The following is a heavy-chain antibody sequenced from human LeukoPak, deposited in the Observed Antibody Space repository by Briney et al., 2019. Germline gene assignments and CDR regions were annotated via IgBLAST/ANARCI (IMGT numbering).Heavy chain of an antibody. J-gene: IGHJ3*02. V-gene: IGHV4-59*11. CDR2: ISHIGST. CDR3: ARDRISIDALDM. CDR1: GDSITGHY. D-gene: IGHD2-21*01. Sequence: SETLSLTCSVSGDSITGHYLTWIRQPPGNGLEWIGYISHIGSTNYNPSLKSRVTISVDTSKNQFSLRLTSVTAADTALYYCARDRISIDALDMWGQGTMVTVSS.